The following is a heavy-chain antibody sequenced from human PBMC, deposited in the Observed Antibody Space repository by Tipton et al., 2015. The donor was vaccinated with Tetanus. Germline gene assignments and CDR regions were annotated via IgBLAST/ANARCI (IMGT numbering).Heavy chain of an antibody. D-gene: IGHD6-19*01. Sequence: TLSLTCTVSGASISTSRFYWAWIRQSPGKGLDWIGSIYYTGSTVYNPSLKSRVTISGDTSKNQFSLNLTSVTAADTAIYYCASLPKHWLAPRGAPWGQGTLVTVSS. CDR2: IYYTGST. V-gene: IGHV4-39*01. CDR3: ASLPKHWLAPRGAP. CDR1: GASISTSRFY. J-gene: IGHJ5*02.